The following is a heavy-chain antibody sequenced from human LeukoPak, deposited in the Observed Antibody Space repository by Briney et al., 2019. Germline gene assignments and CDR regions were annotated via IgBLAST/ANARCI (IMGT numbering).Heavy chain of an antibody. Sequence: ASVKVSCKASGYTFTGYYIHWVRQAPGQGLEWMGRINPNSGGTNYAQNFQDRVAMTRDTSISTAYMELSRLRSDDTAVYYCARGGITAIVVVTTGTFDIWGQGTVVTVSS. J-gene: IGHJ3*02. V-gene: IGHV1-2*06. D-gene: IGHD3-22*01. CDR2: INPNSGGT. CDR1: GYTFTGYY. CDR3: ARGGITAIVVVTTGTFDI.